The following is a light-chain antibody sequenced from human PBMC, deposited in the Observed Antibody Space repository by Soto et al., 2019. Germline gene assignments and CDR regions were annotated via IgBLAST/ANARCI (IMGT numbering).Light chain of an antibody. V-gene: IGKV1-33*01. Sequence: DIQMTQSPSSLSASLGARAPITCQASQDIRFYLNWYQHKTGQAPKLLIYDASQLETGVPSKFSGSGSGTDFTFTINNLQAEDIGTYYCQHYNSLPITFGRGTRLEIK. CDR2: DAS. CDR3: QHYNSLPIT. J-gene: IGKJ5*01. CDR1: QDIRFY.